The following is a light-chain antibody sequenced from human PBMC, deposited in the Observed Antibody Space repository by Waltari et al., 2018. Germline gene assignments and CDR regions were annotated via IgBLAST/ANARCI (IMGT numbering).Light chain of an antibody. J-gene: IGKJ2*01. V-gene: IGKV1-39*01. CDR2: AVF. Sequence: DIQMPQSPSSLSASVGDRVPINCRASHDISNNLNWYQQKPGKAPDLLIFAVFTLQSGVPSRFIGSGSGTEFTLTISSLQPEDSATYYCQQSYTMPMYTFGQGTKLEIK. CDR1: HDISNN. CDR3: QQSYTMPMYT.